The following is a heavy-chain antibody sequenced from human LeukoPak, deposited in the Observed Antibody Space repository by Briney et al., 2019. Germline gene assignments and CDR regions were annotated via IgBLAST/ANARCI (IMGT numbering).Heavy chain of an antibody. CDR2: IYYSGST. Sequence: PSETLSLTYTVSGGSISSSDYYWSWIRQPPGKGLEWIGYIYYSGSTYYNPSLKSRVTISVDTSKNQFSLKLSSVTAADTAVYYCARDRPHDFWSGYSLDAFDIWGQGTMVTVSS. V-gene: IGHV4-30-4*01. J-gene: IGHJ3*02. D-gene: IGHD3-3*01. CDR1: GGSISSSDYY. CDR3: ARDRPHDFWSGYSLDAFDI.